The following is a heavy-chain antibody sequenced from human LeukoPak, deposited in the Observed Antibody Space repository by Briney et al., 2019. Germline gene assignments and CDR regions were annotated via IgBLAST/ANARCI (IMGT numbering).Heavy chain of an antibody. Sequence: GGSLRLSCAASGFIFSDYEMNWVRQAPGKGLEWVSYISFSGNSIYYADSVKGRFTISRDNAKNSLYLQMNSLRAEDTAVYYRARAARLLFDYWGQGTLVTVSS. CDR3: ARAARLLFDY. V-gene: IGHV3-48*03. J-gene: IGHJ4*02. CDR1: GFIFSDYE. D-gene: IGHD6-6*01. CDR2: ISFSGNSI.